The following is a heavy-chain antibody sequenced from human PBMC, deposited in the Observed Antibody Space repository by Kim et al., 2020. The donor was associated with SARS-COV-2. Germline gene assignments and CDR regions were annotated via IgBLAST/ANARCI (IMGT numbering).Heavy chain of an antibody. V-gene: IGHV3-11*01. J-gene: IGHJ4*02. CDR3: ARDPGYSSGWPYFDY. D-gene: IGHD6-19*01. Sequence: DSVKGRFTISRDNAKNSLYLQMNSLRAEDTAVYYCARDPGYSSGWPYFDYWGQGTLVTVSS.